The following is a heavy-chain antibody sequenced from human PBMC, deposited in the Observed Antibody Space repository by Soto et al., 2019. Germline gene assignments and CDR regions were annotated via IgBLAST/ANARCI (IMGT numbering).Heavy chain of an antibody. CDR2: ISGSGGST. V-gene: IGHV3-23*01. Sequence: GGSLRLSCASSGFTFSNYAVTWVRQAPGKGLEWVSTISGSGGSTYYADSVKGRFTISRDNSKNTLYLQMNSLRAEDTAVYYCAKDQGSSWYEIDYWGQGTLVTVSS. CDR1: GFTFSNYA. D-gene: IGHD6-13*01. J-gene: IGHJ4*02. CDR3: AKDQGSSWYEIDY.